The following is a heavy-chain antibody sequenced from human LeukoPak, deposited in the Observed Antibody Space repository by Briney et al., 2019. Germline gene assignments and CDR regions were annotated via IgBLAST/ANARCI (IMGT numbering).Heavy chain of an antibody. CDR1: GFTVSSNY. CDR3: AREVGATGGYDY. CDR2: ISSSSSYI. D-gene: IGHD1-26*01. J-gene: IGHJ4*02. Sequence: PGGSLRLSCAASGFTVSSNYMSWVRQAPGKGLEWVSSISSSSSYIYYADSVKGRFTISRDNAKNSLYLQMNSLRAEDTAVYYCAREVGATGGYDYWGQGTLVTVSS. V-gene: IGHV3-21*01.